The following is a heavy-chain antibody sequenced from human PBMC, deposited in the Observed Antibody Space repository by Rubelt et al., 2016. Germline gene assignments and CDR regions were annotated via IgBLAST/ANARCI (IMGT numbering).Heavy chain of an antibody. J-gene: IGHJ4*02. Sequence: VQLVESGGGVVQPGRSLRLSCAASGFTFSTYWMHWVRQAPGRGLVWVSLITNDGSYTNSADSVKGRFTISRDNAKSTLYLQMNTLRAEDTAVYYCARAGSNWKIDYWGQGTLVTVSS. V-gene: IGHV3-74*02. CDR3: ARAGSNWKIDY. CDR1: GFTFSTYW. D-gene: IGHD1-1*01. CDR2: ITNDGSYT.